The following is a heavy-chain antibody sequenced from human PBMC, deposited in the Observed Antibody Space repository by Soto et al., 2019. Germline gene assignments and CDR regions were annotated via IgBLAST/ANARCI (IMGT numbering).Heavy chain of an antibody. J-gene: IGHJ6*02. Sequence: ASVKVSCKASGYTFTSYDINWVRQATGQGLEWMGWMNPNSGNTGYAQKFQGRVTMTEDTSTDTAYMELSSLRSEDTAVYYCATGRYYYYYGMDVWGQGTTVTVSS. CDR2: MNPNSGNT. V-gene: IGHV1-8*01. CDR3: ATGRYYYYYGMDV. CDR1: GYTFTSYD.